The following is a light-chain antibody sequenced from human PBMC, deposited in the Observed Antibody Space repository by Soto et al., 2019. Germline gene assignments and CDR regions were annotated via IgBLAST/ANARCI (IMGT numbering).Light chain of an antibody. Sequence: QSVLTQPASVSVSTGQSVTTSCTGTSSDIGYFNLVSWYQQHPGKAPKLMIYEGSKRSSGVSNRFSGSKSGNTASLTISGLQAEDEADYYCCSYAGSRVVFGGGTKVTVL. J-gene: IGLJ2*01. CDR1: SSDIGYFNL. CDR2: EGS. V-gene: IGLV2-23*01. CDR3: CSYAGSRVV.